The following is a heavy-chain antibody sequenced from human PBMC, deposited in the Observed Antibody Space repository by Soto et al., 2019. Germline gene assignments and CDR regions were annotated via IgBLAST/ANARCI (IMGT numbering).Heavy chain of an antibody. V-gene: IGHV4-34*01. CDR3: ARGRWAGSSPPNGIDP. CDR1: GGSFSGYY. Sequence: SETLSLTCAVYGGSFSGYYCSWIRQPPGKGLEWIGEINHSGSTNYNPSLKSRVTISVDTSKNQFSLKLSSVTAADTAVYYCARGRWAGSSPPNGIDPWGQGTLVTVSS. D-gene: IGHD6-6*01. J-gene: IGHJ5*02. CDR2: INHSGST.